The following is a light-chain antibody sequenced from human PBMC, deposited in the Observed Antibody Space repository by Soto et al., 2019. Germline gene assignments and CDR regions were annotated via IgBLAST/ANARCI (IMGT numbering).Light chain of an antibody. J-gene: IGKJ4*01. V-gene: IGKV3-11*01. Sequence: IVLTQSPDTLSLSPGERATLSCRASQSVRAYLACYQQKPGQAPRLLIYDAPNRATGIPARFSGSGSGTDFTLTIGSLEPEDFAVYYCQQRSRWPLTFGGGTKVEIK. CDR3: QQRSRWPLT. CDR2: DAP. CDR1: QSVRAY.